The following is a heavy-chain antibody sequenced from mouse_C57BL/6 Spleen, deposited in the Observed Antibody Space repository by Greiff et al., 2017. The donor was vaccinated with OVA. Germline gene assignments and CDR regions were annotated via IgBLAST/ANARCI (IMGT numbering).Heavy chain of an antibody. J-gene: IGHJ1*03. CDR2: INPDSSTI. V-gene: IGHV4-1*01. Sequence: AASAVDFSRYWMSWVRRAPGKGLEWIGEINPDSSTINYAPSLKDKFIISRDNAKNTLYLQMSKVRSEDTALYYCARPGYYDWYFDVWGTGTTVTVSS. CDR3: ARPGYYDWYFDV. D-gene: IGHD1-1*01. CDR1: AVDFSRYW.